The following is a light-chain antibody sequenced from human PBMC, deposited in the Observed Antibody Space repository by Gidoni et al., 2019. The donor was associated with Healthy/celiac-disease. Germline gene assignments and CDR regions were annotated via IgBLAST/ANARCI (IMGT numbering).Light chain of an antibody. CDR3: AAWDDSLSAVV. V-gene: IGLV1-47*01. CDR1: SSNIGSNY. Sequence: QSVLTQPPSASGTPGQTVTISCSGSSSNIGSNYVYWYQQLPGTAPKPPIYRNNQRPSGVPDRFSGSKSGTSASLAISGLRSEDEADYYCAAWDDSLSAVVFGGGTKLTVL. CDR2: RNN. J-gene: IGLJ2*01.